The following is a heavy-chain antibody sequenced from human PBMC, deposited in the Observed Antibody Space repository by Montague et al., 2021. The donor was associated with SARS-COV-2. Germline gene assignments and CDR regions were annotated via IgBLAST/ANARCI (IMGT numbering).Heavy chain of an antibody. V-gene: IGHV3-66*02. D-gene: IGHD3-10*01. J-gene: IGHJ6*02. CDR1: GFTVSSNY. Sequence: SLRLSCAASGFTVSSNYMSWVRQAPGKGLEWVSVIYSGGSTYYADSVKGRFTISRDNSKNTLYLQMNSLRAEDTAVYYCARDQRRYGSGSYYGPHYYYYGKDVWGQGTTVTVPS. CDR2: IYSGGST. CDR3: ARDQRRYGSGSYYGPHYYYYGKDV.